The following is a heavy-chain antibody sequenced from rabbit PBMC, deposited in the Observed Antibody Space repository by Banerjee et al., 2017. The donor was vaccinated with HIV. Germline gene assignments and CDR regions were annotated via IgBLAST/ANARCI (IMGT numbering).Heavy chain of an antibody. Sequence: QSLEESGGDLVKPEGSLTLTCTASGFSFSTGYDMCWVRQAPGKGLEWIACIGTGSSENTDYASWAKGRFTISKTSSTTVTLQMTSLTAADTATYFCARDKAGDGDYHFDMWGPGTLVTVS. D-gene: IGHD2-1*01. J-gene: IGHJ4*02. V-gene: IGHV1S40*01. CDR2: IGTGSSENT. CDR1: GFSFSTGYD. CDR3: ARDKAGDGDYHFDM.